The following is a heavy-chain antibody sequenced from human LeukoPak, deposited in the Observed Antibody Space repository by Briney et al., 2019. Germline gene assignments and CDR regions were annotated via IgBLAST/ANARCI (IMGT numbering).Heavy chain of an antibody. D-gene: IGHD2-21*01. Sequence: GGSLRLSCAASGFTFSSYSMNWVRQAPGKGLEWVSSISTSSSYIYYADSVKGRFTISRDNAQNSLFLQMNSLRAEDTAVYYCARKSGAGDYYYYMDVWGKGTTVTVSS. CDR3: ARKSGAGDYYYYMDV. CDR1: GFTFSSYS. V-gene: IGHV3-21*01. CDR2: ISTSSSYI. J-gene: IGHJ6*03.